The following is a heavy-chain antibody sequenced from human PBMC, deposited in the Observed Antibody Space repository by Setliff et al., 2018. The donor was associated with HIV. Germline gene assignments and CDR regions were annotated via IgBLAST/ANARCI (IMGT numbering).Heavy chain of an antibody. CDR3: ATLWMRGGYFDT. Sequence: GGSLRLSCAASGFTFSDYYMSWVRQAPGKGLMWVSHINNDETIKKYADSVKGRFTISRDNANNTVYLQMNSLRPEDTAVYYCATLWMRGGYFDTWGQGTLVTVSS. D-gene: IGHD2-15*01. CDR1: GFTFSDYY. CDR2: INNDETIK. V-gene: IGHV3-74*01. J-gene: IGHJ4*02.